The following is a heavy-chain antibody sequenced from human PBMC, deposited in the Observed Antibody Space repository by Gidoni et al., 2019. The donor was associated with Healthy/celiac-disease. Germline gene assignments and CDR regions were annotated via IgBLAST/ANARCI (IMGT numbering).Heavy chain of an antibody. CDR3: ARDHSPYYYDSSAYPLDY. D-gene: IGHD3-22*01. CDR1: GLTFSLYV. J-gene: IGHJ4*02. Sequence: QVPLAESGGGMVQPGRSLRLSCSASGLTFSLYVMNCVRQAPGKGLEGVAVIWYDGSNQYYVDSVKGRFTISRDNSKKTLYLQMNSLSAEDTAVYYCARDHSPYYYDSSAYPLDYWGQGTLVTVSS. CDR2: IWYDGSNQ. V-gene: IGHV3-33*08.